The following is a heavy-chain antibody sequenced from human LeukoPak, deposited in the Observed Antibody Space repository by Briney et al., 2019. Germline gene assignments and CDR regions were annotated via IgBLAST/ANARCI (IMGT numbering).Heavy chain of an antibody. V-gene: IGHV3-7*01. J-gene: IGHJ4*02. CDR2: IKKEGTEK. D-gene: IGHD3-3*01. CDR1: GFTFRTYW. Sequence: GGSLRLSCAASGFTFRTYWMSWVRQDPGKGLEWVANIKKEGTEKYYGDSVKGRFTISRDNAKNYLYLQMNSLTAEDTGLYFCAREWAYEDDLDYWGQGTLVTVSA. CDR3: AREWAYEDDLDY.